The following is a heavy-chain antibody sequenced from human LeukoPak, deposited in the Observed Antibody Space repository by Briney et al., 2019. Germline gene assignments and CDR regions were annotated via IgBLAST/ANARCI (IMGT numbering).Heavy chain of an antibody. CDR2: FDPEDGET. CDR3: ATGRLYGDHDNPYYYYMDV. CDR1: GYTLTELS. V-gene: IGHV1-24*01. J-gene: IGHJ6*03. Sequence: ASVKVSCKVSGYTLTELSMHWVRQAPGKGLEWMGGFDPEDGETIYAQKFQGRGTMTEDTSTDTAYMELSSLRSEDTAVYYCATGRLYGDHDNPYYYYMDVWGKGTTVTISS. D-gene: IGHD4-17*01.